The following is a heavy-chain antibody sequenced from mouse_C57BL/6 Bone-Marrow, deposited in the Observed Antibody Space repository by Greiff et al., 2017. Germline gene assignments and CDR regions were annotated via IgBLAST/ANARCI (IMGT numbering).Heavy chain of an antibody. D-gene: IGHD2-5*01. CDR1: GFTFSSYA. J-gene: IGHJ4*01. V-gene: IGHV5-4*01. Sequence: DVQLVESGGGLVKPGGSLKLSCAASGFTFSSYAMSWVRQTPEKRLEWVATISDGGSYTSYPDNVKGRFTISRDNAKNNLYLQMSHLKSEDTAMYYCARDGAIAYYSTSYAMDYWGQGTSVTVSS. CDR2: ISDGGSYT. CDR3: ARDGAIAYYSTSYAMDY.